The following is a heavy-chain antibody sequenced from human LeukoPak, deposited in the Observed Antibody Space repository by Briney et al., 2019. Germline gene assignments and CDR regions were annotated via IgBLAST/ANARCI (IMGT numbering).Heavy chain of an antibody. CDR2: IADAGT. J-gene: IGHJ4*02. CDR1: GFTFNDFA. D-gene: IGHD5-18*01. V-gene: IGHV3-23*01. CDR3: AKGLDTAMVYYFDY. Sequence: GGSLRLSCAASGFTFNDFAMTWVRQAPGKGLEWVSTIADAGTYYADSVKGRFTISRDNSKNTLYLQMNSLRAEDTAVYYCAKGLDTAMVYYFDYWGQGTLVTVSS.